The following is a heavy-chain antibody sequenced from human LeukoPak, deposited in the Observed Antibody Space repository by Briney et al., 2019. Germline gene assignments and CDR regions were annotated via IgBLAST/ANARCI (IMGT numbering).Heavy chain of an antibody. CDR3: AKHVLRFLEPGLDYYMDV. CDR1: GFTFSGYS. J-gene: IGHJ6*03. D-gene: IGHD3-3*01. CDR2: ISSSNSYI. Sequence: NSGGSLRLSCAASGFTFSGYSMNWVRQAPGKGLEWFSSISSSNSYIYYADSVKGRFTISRDNAKNSLYLQMNSLRAEDTAVYYCAKHVLRFLEPGLDYYMDVWGKGTTVTVSS. V-gene: IGHV3-21*04.